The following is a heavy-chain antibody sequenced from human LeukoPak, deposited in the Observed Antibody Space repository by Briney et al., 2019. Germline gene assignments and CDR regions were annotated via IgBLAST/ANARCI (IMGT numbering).Heavy chain of an antibody. J-gene: IGHJ4*02. Sequence: GGSLRLSCAASGFPFSSYGMHWVRQAPGKGLEWVAVMWYDGSNKYYADSVKGRFTISRDNSKNTLYLQMHSLRAEDTAVYYCARDEVTTPSDWGQGTLVTVSS. CDR3: ARDEVTTPSD. CDR2: MWYDGSNK. CDR1: GFPFSSYG. V-gene: IGHV3-33*01. D-gene: IGHD4-17*01.